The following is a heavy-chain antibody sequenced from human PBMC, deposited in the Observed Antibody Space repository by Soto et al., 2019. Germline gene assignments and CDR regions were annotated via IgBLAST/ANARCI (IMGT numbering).Heavy chain of an antibody. V-gene: IGHV3-7*01. CDR3: ARDWAPSSGRYEPFFDY. CDR2: IKKDGSEE. D-gene: IGHD1-26*01. CDR1: GFSFNMYW. Sequence: PGGSLRLSCAASGFSFNMYWMSWVRQTPGKGLECVAKIKKDGSEEYYVDSVKGRFTISRDNAENSLYLQMNSLRAEDTAVYYCARDWAPSSGRYEPFFDYWGQGTLVTVSS. J-gene: IGHJ4*02.